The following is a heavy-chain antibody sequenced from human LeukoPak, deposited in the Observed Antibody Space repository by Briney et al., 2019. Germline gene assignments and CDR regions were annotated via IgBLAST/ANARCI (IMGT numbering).Heavy chain of an antibody. V-gene: IGHV3-11*01. D-gene: IGHD3-10*01. CDR1: GFTFSDYY. CDR2: ITSNGKSV. CDR3: ARVARGFIAYYYMDV. J-gene: IGHJ6*03. Sequence: GGSLRLSCAASGFTFSDYYMGWIRQAPGKGLEWVSYITSNGKSVYYAASVKGRFTISRDNAKNSLYLQMNSLRAEDTALYYCARVARGFIAYYYMDVWGKGTTVTVSS.